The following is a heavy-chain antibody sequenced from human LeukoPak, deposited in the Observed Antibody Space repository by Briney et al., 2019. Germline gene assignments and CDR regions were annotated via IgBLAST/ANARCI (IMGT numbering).Heavy chain of an antibody. D-gene: IGHD5-18*01. Sequence: GRSLRLSCAASVVTFDDYAMHWVRQAPGKGLVWVSDISWLSGIIRYADSVKGGFTISRDNAKTSQYLQMNGLRAEDTTLYYCAKDHCRSYGSFDYWGQGTLVTVSS. CDR2: ISWLSGII. CDR1: VVTFDDYA. V-gene: IGHV3-9*01. J-gene: IGHJ4*02. CDR3: AKDHCRSYGSFDY.